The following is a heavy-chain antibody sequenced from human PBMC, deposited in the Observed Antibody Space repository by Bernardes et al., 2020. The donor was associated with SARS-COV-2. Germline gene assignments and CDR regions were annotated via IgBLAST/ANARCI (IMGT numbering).Heavy chain of an antibody. V-gene: IGHV3-23*01. Sequence: GGSLRLSCAASGFTFSSYAMTWVRQAPGKGLEWVSAISGSGGSTYYADSVKGRFTISRDNSKNTLYLQMNSLRAEDTAVYYCAKDQRSGVDYFDYWGQGTLVTVSS. CDR2: ISGSGGST. J-gene: IGHJ4*02. CDR1: GFTFSSYA. CDR3: AKDQRSGVDYFDY. D-gene: IGHD6-19*01.